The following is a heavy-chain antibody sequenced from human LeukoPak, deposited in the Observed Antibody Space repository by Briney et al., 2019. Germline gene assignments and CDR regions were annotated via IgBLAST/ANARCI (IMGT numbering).Heavy chain of an antibody. V-gene: IGHV1-2*06. CDR1: GSTLTAYY. CDR3: ARPHYESSGLDVDAFDI. CDR2: INPNSGGT. J-gene: IGHJ3*02. D-gene: IGHD3-22*01. Sequence: ASVKVSCKAAGSTLTAYYLYWVRQAPGQGLEWVGRINPNSGGTTYAQKFQGRVTMTRDTSIGTAYMELSSLRSDDTAVYYCARPHYESSGLDVDAFDIWGQGTMVTVSS.